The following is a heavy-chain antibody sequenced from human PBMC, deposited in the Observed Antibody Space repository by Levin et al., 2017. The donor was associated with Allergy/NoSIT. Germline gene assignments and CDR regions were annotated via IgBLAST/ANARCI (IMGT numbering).Heavy chain of an antibody. D-gene: IGHD6-19*01. CDR1: GGSVNSDNYY. CDR2: IYYSGST. Sequence: SETLSLTCTVSGGSVNSDNYYWNWIRQPPGTGLEWIGYIYYSGSTNYNPSLKSRVTISLDTSKNQFSLKVSSVIAADTAVYYCASYPQYSSDWQALDYWGQGALVTVSS. J-gene: IGHJ4*02. V-gene: IGHV4-61*01. CDR3: ASYPQYSSDWQALDY.